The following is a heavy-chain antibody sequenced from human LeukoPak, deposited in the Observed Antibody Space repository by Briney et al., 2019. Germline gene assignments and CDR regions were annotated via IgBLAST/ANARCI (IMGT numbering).Heavy chain of an antibody. V-gene: IGHV3-21*01. CDR3: ARGYYYDSSVAY. CDR1: GFTFSTFG. J-gene: IGHJ4*02. CDR2: ISHSSTYI. D-gene: IGHD3-22*01. Sequence: GGSLRLSCAASGFTFSTFGFNWVRQAPGKGLEWVSSISHSSTYIPYADSVKGRFTISRDNARNSLFLQMNSLRAEDTAVYYCARGYYYDSSVAYWGQGTLVTVSS.